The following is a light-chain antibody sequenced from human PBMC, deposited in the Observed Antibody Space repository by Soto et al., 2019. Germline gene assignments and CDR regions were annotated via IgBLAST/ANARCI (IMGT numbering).Light chain of an antibody. CDR1: QSVLYSSDNKNY. Sequence: DIVMTQSPDSLAVSLGERATINCKSSQSVLYSSDNKNYLAWYQQKPGQPPKLLIYWTSTRESGVPDRLSGAGSGTDFTLTISSLQAEDVAVYYCQQNYRIPLTFGGGTKVEIK. V-gene: IGKV4-1*01. CDR3: QQNYRIPLT. J-gene: IGKJ4*01. CDR2: WTS.